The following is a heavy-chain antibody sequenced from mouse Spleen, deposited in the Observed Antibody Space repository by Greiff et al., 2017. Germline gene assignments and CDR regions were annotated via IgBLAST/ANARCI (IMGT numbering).Heavy chain of an antibody. D-gene: IGHD3-2*02. CDR1: GYTFTSYY. Sequence: QVQLKQSGAELVKPGASVKLSCKASGYTFTSYYMYWVKQRPGQGLEWIGEINPSNGGTNFNEKFKSKATLTVDKSSSTAYMQLSSLTSEDSAVYYCTRSGYAPDYWGQGTTLTVSS. J-gene: IGHJ2*01. CDR3: TRSGYAPDY. CDR2: INPSNGGT. V-gene: IGHV1S81*02.